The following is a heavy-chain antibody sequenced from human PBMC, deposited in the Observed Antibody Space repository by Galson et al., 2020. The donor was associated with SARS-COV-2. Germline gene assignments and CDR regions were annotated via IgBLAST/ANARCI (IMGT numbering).Heavy chain of an antibody. Sequence: ETSETLSLTCTVSGGSISSSSYYWGWIRQPPGKGLEWIGSIYYSGSTYYNPSLKSRVTISVDTSKNQFSLKLSSVTAADTAVYYCARHRRITICGVGIMDALDIWGQGTMVTVSS. CDR2: IYYSGST. CDR3: ARHRRITICGVGIMDALDI. V-gene: IGHV4-39*01. J-gene: IGHJ3*02. D-gene: IGHD3-3*01. CDR1: GGSISSSSYY.